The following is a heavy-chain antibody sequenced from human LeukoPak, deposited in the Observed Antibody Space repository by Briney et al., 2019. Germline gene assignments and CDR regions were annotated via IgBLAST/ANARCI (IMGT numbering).Heavy chain of an antibody. CDR1: GFTFSSYS. D-gene: IGHD7-27*01. V-gene: IGHV3-21*01. J-gene: IGHJ6*03. CDR2: ISSSSSYI. CDR3: ARHWGYYYMDV. Sequence: GGSLRLSCAASGFTFSSYSMNWVRQAPGKGLEWVSSISSSSSYIYYADSVKGRFTISRDNAKNSLYLQMNGLRAEDTAVYYCARHWGYYYMDVWGKGTTVTVSS.